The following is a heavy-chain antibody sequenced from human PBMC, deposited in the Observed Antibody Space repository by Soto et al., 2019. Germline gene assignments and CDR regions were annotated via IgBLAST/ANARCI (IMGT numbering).Heavy chain of an antibody. CDR1: GLTLSDAW. D-gene: IGHD6-19*01. CDR3: TRESRDQSGWYGAFDI. V-gene: IGHV3-15*01. J-gene: IGHJ3*02. CDR2: IKSKTDGGKT. Sequence: PGGSLRLSCAASGLTLSDAWMSWVRQAPGKGLEWVGRIKSKTDGGKTDYPAPVSGRFTSSRDDSKNTLYLQMNSLKTEDTAVYFCTRESRDQSGWYGAFDIWGQGTMVTVSS.